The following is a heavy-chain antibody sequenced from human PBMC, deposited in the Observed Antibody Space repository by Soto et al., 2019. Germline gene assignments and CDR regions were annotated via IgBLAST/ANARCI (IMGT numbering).Heavy chain of an antibody. D-gene: IGHD5-12*01. J-gene: IGHJ4*02. CDR1: GYTFTSYD. CDR3: ARQSSYRGYGDFDY. V-gene: IGHV1-8*01. Sequence: QVQLVQSGAEVKKPGASVKVSCKASGYTFTSYDINWVRQATGQGLEWMGWMNPNSGNTGYAQKFQGRVTMTRNTSISTAYMELSSLRSENTAVYYCARQSSYRGYGDFDYWGQGTLVTVSS. CDR2: MNPNSGNT.